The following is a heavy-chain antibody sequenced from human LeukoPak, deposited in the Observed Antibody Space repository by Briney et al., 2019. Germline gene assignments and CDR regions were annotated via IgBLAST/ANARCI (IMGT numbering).Heavy chain of an antibody. Sequence: GGSLRLSCAASGFTFSSYAMSWVRQAPGKGLEWVSAISGSGGSTYYADSVKGRFTISRDNSKNTLYLQMNSLRAEDTAVYYCAKARGGTSTPRTYYYDSSGYYHPSDYWGQGTLVTVSS. J-gene: IGHJ4*02. CDR3: AKARGGTSTPRTYYYDSSGYYHPSDY. V-gene: IGHV3-23*01. D-gene: IGHD3-22*01. CDR2: ISGSGGST. CDR1: GFTFSSYA.